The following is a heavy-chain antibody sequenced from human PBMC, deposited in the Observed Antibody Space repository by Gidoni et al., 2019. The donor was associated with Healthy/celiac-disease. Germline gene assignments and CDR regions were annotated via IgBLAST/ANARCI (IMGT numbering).Heavy chain of an antibody. Sequence: EVQLLESGGGLVQPGGSLRLSCAASGFPFSSYAMIWVRQAPGKGLEWVPAISGSGGSTYYADSVKGRFTISRDNSKNTLYLQMNSLRAEDTAVYYCAKDANHYYDSSGYSDYWGQGTLVTVSS. V-gene: IGHV3-23*01. J-gene: IGHJ4*02. CDR2: ISGSGGST. D-gene: IGHD3-22*01. CDR1: GFPFSSYA. CDR3: AKDANHYYDSSGYSDY.